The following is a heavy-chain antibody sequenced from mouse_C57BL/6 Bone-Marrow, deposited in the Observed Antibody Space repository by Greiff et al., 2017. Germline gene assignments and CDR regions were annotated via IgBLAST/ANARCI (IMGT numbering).Heavy chain of an antibody. CDR1: GYTFTSYG. CDR3: ARRRRGGPLFDY. CDR2: IYPRSGNT. V-gene: IGHV1-81*01. Sequence: QVQLQQSGAELARPGASVKLSCKASGYTFTSYGISWVKQRTGQGLEWIGEIYPRSGNTYYNEKFKGKVTLTADKSSSTAYMELRSLTSEDSAVYFCARRRRGGPLFDYWGQGTTLTVSS. J-gene: IGHJ2*01.